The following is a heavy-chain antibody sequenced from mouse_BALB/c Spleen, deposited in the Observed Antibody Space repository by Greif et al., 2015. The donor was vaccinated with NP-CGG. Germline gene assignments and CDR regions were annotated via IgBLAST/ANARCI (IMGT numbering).Heavy chain of an antibody. D-gene: IGHD2-4*01. J-gene: IGHJ2*01. CDR3: ARQGDYDAFDY. V-gene: IGHV5-12*02. CDR1: GFTFSDYY. Sequence: EVKLVESGGGLVQPGGSLKLSCATSGFTFSDYYMYWVRQTPEKRLEWVAYISNGGGSTYYPDTVKGRFTISRDNAKNTLYLQMSRLKSEDTAMYYCARQGDYDAFDYWGQGTTLTVSS. CDR2: ISNGGGST.